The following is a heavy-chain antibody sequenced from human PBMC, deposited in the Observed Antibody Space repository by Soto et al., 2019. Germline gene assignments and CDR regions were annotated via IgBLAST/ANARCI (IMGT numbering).Heavy chain of an antibody. CDR2: ISDDGSNK. CDR1: GFTFSNYG. V-gene: IGHV3-30*18. D-gene: IGHD3-3*01. Sequence: GGSLRLSCAASGFTFSNYGMHWVRQAPGKGLEWVAFISDDGSNKYYADSMKGRFTMSRDNSKSTLYLQMNSLRVEDTAVYYCTKRRNVLRFLEWSSGMEVWGQGTTVTAP. J-gene: IGHJ6*02. CDR3: TKRRNVLRFLEWSSGMEV.